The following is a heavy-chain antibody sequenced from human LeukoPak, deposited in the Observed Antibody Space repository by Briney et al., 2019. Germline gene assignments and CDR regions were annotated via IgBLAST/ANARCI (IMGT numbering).Heavy chain of an antibody. Sequence: GGSLRLSCEASGFTFSSYAMSWVRQAPGKGLEWVSAISGRGGSTYYADSVKGRFTISRDNSKNTLYLQMNSLRAEDTAVYYCAKFKAVAGRSFYFDYWGQGTLVTVSS. CDR3: AKFKAVAGRSFYFDY. V-gene: IGHV3-23*01. J-gene: IGHJ4*02. D-gene: IGHD6-19*01. CDR2: ISGRGGST. CDR1: GFTFSSYA.